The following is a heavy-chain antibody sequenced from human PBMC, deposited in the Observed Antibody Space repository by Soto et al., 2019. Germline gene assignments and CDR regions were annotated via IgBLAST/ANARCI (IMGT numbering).Heavy chain of an antibody. Sequence: QVQLQESGPGLVKPSQTLSLTCTVSGGSISSGGTGSYWTWIRQLPGKGLEWIGYIYYTGNTYYNPSLKSRQTISIDTSESQFSLKLTSVTAADTAVYFCASGHDAYKVRYWGQGTLVTVSS. CDR2: IYYTGNT. J-gene: IGHJ4*02. CDR3: ASGHDAYKVRY. CDR1: GGSISSGGTGSY. V-gene: IGHV4-31*03. D-gene: IGHD1-1*01.